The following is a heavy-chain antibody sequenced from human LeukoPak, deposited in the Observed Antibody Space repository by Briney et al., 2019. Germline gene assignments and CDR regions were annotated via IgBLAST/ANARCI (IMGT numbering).Heavy chain of an antibody. D-gene: IGHD3-3*01. CDR3: ARGRRNSITIFGVVIRARRAFDY. V-gene: IGHV4-59*12. CDR1: GGSISSYY. J-gene: IGHJ4*02. Sequence: SETLSLTCTVSGGSISSYYWSWIRQPPGKGLEWIGYIYYSGSTNYNPSLKSRVTISVDTSKNQFSLKLSSVTAADTAVYYCARGRRNSITIFGVVIRARRAFDYWGQGTLVTVSS. CDR2: IYYSGST.